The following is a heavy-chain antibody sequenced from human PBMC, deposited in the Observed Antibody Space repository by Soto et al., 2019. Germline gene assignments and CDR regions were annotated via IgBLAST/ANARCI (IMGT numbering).Heavy chain of an antibody. CDR2: INAGNGNT. J-gene: IGHJ4*02. CDR1: GYRFTSYA. D-gene: IGHD2-8*02. Sequence: ASVKVSCKASGYRFTSYAMHWVRQAPGQRLEWMGWINAGNGNTKYSQKFQGRVTITRDTSASTAYMELTSVTAADTAVYYCARDKITGLFDYWGQGTLVTVSS. V-gene: IGHV1-3*01. CDR3: ARDKITGLFDY.